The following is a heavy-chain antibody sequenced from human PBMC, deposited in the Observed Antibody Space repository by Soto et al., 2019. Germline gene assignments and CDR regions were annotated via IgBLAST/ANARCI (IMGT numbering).Heavy chain of an antibody. J-gene: IGHJ6*02. CDR3: ARDQEGSSSSGYYRMDV. CDR2: INPSGGST. D-gene: IGHD6-6*01. CDR1: GYTFTSYY. Sequence: ASVKVSCKASGYTFTSYYMHWVRQAPGQGLEWMGIINPSGGSTSYAQKFQGRVTMTRDTSTSTVYMELSSLRSEDTAVYYCARDQEGSSSSGYYRMDVWGQGTTVTVSS. V-gene: IGHV1-46*01.